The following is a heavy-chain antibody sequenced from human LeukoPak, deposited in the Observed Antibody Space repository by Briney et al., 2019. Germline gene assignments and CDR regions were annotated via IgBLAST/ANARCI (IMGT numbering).Heavy chain of an antibody. CDR1: GFTFSSYS. D-gene: IGHD3-10*01. CDR2: ISGSGGST. J-gene: IGHJ6*02. Sequence: GGSLRLSCAASGFTFSSYSMNWVRQAPGKGLEWVSAISGSGGSTYYADSVKGRFTISRDNSKNTLYLQMNSLRAEDTAVYYCAKDYGSGSYCMDVWGQGTTVTVSS. V-gene: IGHV3-23*01. CDR3: AKDYGSGSYCMDV.